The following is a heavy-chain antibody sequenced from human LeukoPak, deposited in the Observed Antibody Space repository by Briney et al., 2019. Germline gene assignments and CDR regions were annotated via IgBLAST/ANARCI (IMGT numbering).Heavy chain of an antibody. V-gene: IGHV3-74*03. D-gene: IGHD3-10*01. J-gene: IGHJ4*02. CDR3: ARDYAGSPEY. Sequence: PGGSLRLSCTASGFTFSTYWINWVRQSPGKGLVWVALIDGDGSTTTHADSVKGRFTISRDNAKNTAYLQMNSLRDEDTAVYFCARDYAGSPEYRGQGTLVTVSA. CDR2: IDGDGSTT. CDR1: GFTFSTYW.